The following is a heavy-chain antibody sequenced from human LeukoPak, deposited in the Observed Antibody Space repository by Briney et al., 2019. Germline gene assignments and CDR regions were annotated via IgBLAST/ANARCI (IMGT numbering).Heavy chain of an antibody. D-gene: IGHD6-25*01. J-gene: IGHJ4*02. CDR3: ARGSPPAGFDY. CDR2: ISRSGSSVITT. CDR1: GFTFSDYY. Sequence: GGSLRLSCAAPGFTFSDYYVTWIRQAPGKGLEWVSYISRSGSSVITTHYADSVKGRFTISRDNAKNSLYLQMNSLRAEDTAVYYCARGSPPAGFDYWGQGTLVTVSS. V-gene: IGHV3-11*04.